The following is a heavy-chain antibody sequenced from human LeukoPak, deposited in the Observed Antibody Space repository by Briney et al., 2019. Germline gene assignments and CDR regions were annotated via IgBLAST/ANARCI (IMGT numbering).Heavy chain of an antibody. CDR1: GGSFSGYY. V-gene: IGHV4-34*01. Sequence: SETLSLTCAVYGGSFSGYYWSWIRQPPGKGLEWIGEINHSGSTNYNPSLKSRVTISVDTSKNQFSLKLSSGTAADTAVYYCARGLFTGTSGSYKPHGLYYWGQGTLVTVSS. J-gene: IGHJ4*02. CDR2: INHSGST. CDR3: ARGLFTGTSGSYKPHGLYY. D-gene: IGHD1-26*01.